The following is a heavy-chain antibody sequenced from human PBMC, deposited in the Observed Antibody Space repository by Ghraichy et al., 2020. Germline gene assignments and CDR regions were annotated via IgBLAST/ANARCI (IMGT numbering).Heavy chain of an antibody. CDR2: ISGSGGST. CDR3: AKGEGYCSSTSCYDYYYGMDV. CDR1: GFTFSSYA. D-gene: IGHD2-2*01. J-gene: IGHJ6*02. V-gene: IGHV3-23*01. Sequence: GGSLRLSCAASGFTFSSYAMSWVRQAPGKGLEWVSAISGSGGSTYYADSVKGRFTISRDNSKNTLYLQMNSLRAEDTAVYYCAKGEGYCSSTSCYDYYYGMDVWGQGTTVTVSS.